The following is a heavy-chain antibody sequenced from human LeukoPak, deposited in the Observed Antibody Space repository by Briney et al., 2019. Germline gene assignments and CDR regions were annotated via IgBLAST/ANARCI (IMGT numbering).Heavy chain of an antibody. CDR2: INPNSGGT. Sequence: ASVKVSCKASGYTFTGYHMHWVRQAPGQGLEWMGWINPNSGGTNYAQKFQGRVTMTRDTSISTAYMELSRLRSDDTAVYYCARDDCGGDCYLVNWFDPWGQGTLVTVSS. CDR1: GYTFTGYH. CDR3: ARDDCGGDCYLVNWFDP. D-gene: IGHD2-21*02. J-gene: IGHJ5*02. V-gene: IGHV1-2*02.